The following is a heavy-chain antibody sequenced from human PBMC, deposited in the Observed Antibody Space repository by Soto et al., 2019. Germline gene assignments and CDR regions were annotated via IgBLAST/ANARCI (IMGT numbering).Heavy chain of an antibody. CDR3: ARDVGSSHGPGQPHYFDY. Sequence: QVQLQESGPGLVKPSQTLSLTCTVSGGSISSGDYYWSWIRQLPGKDLEWIGYIYYNGNTYYTPSLKGRATISLDTSRNQFFLNLNSVTAADTAMYYCARDVGSSHGPGQPHYFDYWGQGTLVTVSS. CDR2: IYYNGNT. J-gene: IGHJ4*02. D-gene: IGHD2-2*01. CDR1: GGSISSGDYY. V-gene: IGHV4-31*03.